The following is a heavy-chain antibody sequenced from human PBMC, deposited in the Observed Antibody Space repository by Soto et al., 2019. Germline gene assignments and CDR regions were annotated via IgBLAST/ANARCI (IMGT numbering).Heavy chain of an antibody. Sequence: SETLSLTFTVSGGSISSGDYYWSCIRQPPGKGLEWILYIYYSGSTYYNPSLKMRVTISVDTSKNQFSLKLSSVTAADPAVYYCARYRRDWFDPRGQGTLVPVSS. CDR2: IYYSGST. CDR1: GGSISSGDYY. J-gene: IGHJ5*02. CDR3: ARYRRDWFDP. D-gene: IGHD3-16*02. V-gene: IGHV4-30-4*01.